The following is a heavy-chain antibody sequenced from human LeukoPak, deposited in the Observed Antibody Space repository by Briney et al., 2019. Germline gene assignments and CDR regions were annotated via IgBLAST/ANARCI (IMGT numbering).Heavy chain of an antibody. CDR3: AKAGPYSSGWYGLDV. J-gene: IGHJ6*04. D-gene: IGHD6-19*01. CDR1: GFTFSSYG. V-gene: IGHV3-23*01. Sequence: PGGSLRLSCAASGFTFSSYGMSWVRQAPGKGLEWVSAISGSGGSTYYADSVKGRFTISRDNSKNTLYLQMNSLRAEDTAVYYCAKAGPYSSGWYGLDVWGKGTTVTISS. CDR2: ISGSGGST.